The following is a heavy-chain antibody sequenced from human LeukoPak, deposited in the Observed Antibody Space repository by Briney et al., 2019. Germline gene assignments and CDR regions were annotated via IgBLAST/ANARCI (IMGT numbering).Heavy chain of an antibody. D-gene: IGHD1-26*01. V-gene: IGHV3-23*01. CDR3: AKSMGATLFDY. CDR1: GFTFSDYY. Sequence: GGSLRLSCAASGFTFSDYYMSWVRQAPGKGLEWVSGISGSGGRTYYADSVKGRFTISRDNSKNTLYLQMNSLRAADTAVYYCAKSMGATLFDYWGQGTLVTVSS. J-gene: IGHJ4*02. CDR2: ISGSGGRT.